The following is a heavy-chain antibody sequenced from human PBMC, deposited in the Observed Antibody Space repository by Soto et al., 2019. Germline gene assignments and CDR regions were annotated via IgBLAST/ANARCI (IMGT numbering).Heavy chain of an antibody. J-gene: IGHJ4*02. Sequence: EVRLVESGGGLVQPGRSLRLSCAASGFTFDDYAMNWVRQAPGKGLEWVSGISWNSGSVAYADSVKGRFTVSRDNAKNPLYLQMNSLRVEDTAFYYCAKDIGVGGADIFDFRGRGTLVTVSS. D-gene: IGHD1-26*01. CDR3: AKDIGVGGADIFDF. CDR1: GFTFDDYA. CDR2: ISWNSGSV. V-gene: IGHV3-9*01.